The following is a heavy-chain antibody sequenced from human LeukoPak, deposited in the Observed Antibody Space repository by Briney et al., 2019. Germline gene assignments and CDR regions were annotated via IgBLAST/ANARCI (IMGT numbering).Heavy chain of an antibody. CDR3: ARDTFPYGRDYYYGMDV. D-gene: IGHD2/OR15-2a*01. J-gene: IGHJ6*02. CDR1: GFTFSSYS. Sequence: PGGSLRLSCAASGFTFSSYSLNWVRQAPGKGLEWDSSISSSSSYIYYADSVKGRFTISRDNAKNSLYLQMNSLRAEDTAVYYCARDTFPYGRDYYYGMDVWGQGTTVTVSS. V-gene: IGHV3-21*01. CDR2: ISSSSSYI.